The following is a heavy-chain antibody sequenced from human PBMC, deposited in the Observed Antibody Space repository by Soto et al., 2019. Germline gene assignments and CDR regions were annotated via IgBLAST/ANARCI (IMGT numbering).Heavy chain of an antibody. CDR2: IYYSGST. J-gene: IGHJ4*02. Sequence: SETLSLTCTVSGGSISSYYWSWIRQPPGKGLEWIGYIYYSGSTNYNPSLKSRVTISVDRSKNQFSLKLSSVTAADTAVYYCARGQTTVTTLDYWGQGTLVTVS. D-gene: IGHD4-17*01. CDR3: ARGQTTVTTLDY. V-gene: IGHV4-59*12. CDR1: GGSISSYY.